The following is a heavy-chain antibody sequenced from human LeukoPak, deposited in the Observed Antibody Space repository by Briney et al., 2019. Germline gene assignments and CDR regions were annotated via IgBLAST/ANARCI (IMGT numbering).Heavy chain of an antibody. J-gene: IGHJ4*02. CDR1: GFTFSNSW. CDR2: IKEDGTEE. D-gene: IGHD2/OR15-2a*01. CDR3: ARVYAPATLFYYFDY. Sequence: GGSLRLSCAASGFTFSNSWMNWVRQAPGKGLEWVANIKEDGTEEDYLDSVKGRFTISRDNAKNSLYLQMNSLRAEDTAVYYCARVYAPATLFYYFDYWGQGTLVTVSS. V-gene: IGHV3-7*01.